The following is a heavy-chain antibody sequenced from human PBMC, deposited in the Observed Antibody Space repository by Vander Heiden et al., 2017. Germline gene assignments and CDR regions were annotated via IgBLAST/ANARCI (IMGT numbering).Heavy chain of an antibody. J-gene: IGHJ3*02. CDR2: INGPGYNA. V-gene: IGHV3-23*01. Sequence: MQLLQSGGGLVQPGGSLRLSCTASGLPFSNFAMNWVRQAPGKGLEWVSHINGPGYNAFYVDSVEGRFIASRDNTKSTLFLQIDSLRAEDTAEYYCAKDFVPANGIYDAFDIWGQGTTVTVSS. CDR3: AKDFVPANGIYDAFDI. D-gene: IGHD5-12*01. CDR1: GLPFSNFA.